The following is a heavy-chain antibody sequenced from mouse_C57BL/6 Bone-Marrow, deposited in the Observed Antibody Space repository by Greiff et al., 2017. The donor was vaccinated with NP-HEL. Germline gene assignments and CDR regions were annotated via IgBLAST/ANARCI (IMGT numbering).Heavy chain of an antibody. CDR2: INPNNGGT. D-gene: IGHD2-1*01. J-gene: IGHJ2*01. V-gene: IGHV1-26*01. CDR3: ARVYYGNYNY. CDR1: GYTFTDYY. Sequence: VQLQQSGPELVKPGASVKISCKASGYTFTDYYMNWVKQSHGKSLEWIGDINPNNGGTSYNQKFKGKATLTVDKSSSTAYMELRSLTSEDSAVYYCARVYYGNYNYWGQGTTLTVSS.